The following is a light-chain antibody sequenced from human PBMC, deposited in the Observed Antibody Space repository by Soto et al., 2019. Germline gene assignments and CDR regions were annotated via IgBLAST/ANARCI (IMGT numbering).Light chain of an antibody. Sequence: DIQMTQSPSTLSASVGDRVTITCRASQSISSWLAWYQQKPGKAPKLLIYKASSLEGGVPSRFSGSGSGTDFTLTISRLQPDDFATYYRQQYPSYSLTFGGGTKVDIK. CDR1: QSISSW. V-gene: IGKV1-5*03. CDR3: QQYPSYSLT. CDR2: KAS. J-gene: IGKJ4*01.